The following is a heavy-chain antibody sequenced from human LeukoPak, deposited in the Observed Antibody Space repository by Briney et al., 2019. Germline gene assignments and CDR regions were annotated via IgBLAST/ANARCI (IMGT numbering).Heavy chain of an antibody. CDR2: IRNDGSTK. Sequence: GGSLRLSCAASGFTFSSYGMHWVRQAPGKGLEWVAFIRNDGSTKFYADSVKGRFTISRDNSKNTLYLQMNSLTVEDTAVYYCAKPDYWGQGNLVTVSS. CDR3: AKPDY. CDR1: GFTFSSYG. J-gene: IGHJ4*02. V-gene: IGHV3-30*02.